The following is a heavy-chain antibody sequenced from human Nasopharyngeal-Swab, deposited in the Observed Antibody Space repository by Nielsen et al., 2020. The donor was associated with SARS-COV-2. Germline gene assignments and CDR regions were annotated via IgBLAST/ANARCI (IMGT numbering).Heavy chain of an antibody. D-gene: IGHD2-2*01. CDR1: GYSFTTYW. V-gene: IGHV5-10-1*01. Sequence: GESLKISRKVSGYSFTTYWISWVRQMPGKGLEWMGRIDPSDSYTNYSPSFQGHVTISADKSISTAYLQWSSLKASDTAMYYCARRDCSSTSCSHYYYYGMDVWGQGTAVTVSS. CDR2: IDPSDSYT. CDR3: ARRDCSSTSCSHYYYYGMDV. J-gene: IGHJ6*02.